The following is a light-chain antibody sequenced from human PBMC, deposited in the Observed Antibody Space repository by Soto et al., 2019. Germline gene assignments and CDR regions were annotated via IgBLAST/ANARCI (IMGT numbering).Light chain of an antibody. CDR3: QQYHIYSGT. Sequence: TPTPATLSLSPGDRATLSCRASQSVSSSYLAWYQQKPGKAPKLLIYKASTLASGVPSRFSGSGSGTEFTLTINSLQPDDFATYYCQQYHIYSGTFGQGTKVDIK. CDR1: QSVSSS. CDR2: KAS. J-gene: IGKJ1*01. V-gene: IGKV1-5*03.